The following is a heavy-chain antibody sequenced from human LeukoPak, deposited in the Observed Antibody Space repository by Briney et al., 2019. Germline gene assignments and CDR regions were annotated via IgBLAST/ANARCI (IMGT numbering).Heavy chain of an antibody. CDR1: GGSISSGGYS. J-gene: IGHJ4*02. V-gene: IGHV4-30-2*01. CDR2: IYHSGST. Sequence: SETLSLTCAVSGGSISSGGYSWSWIRQPPGKGLEWIGYIYHSGSTYYNPSLKSRVTISVDRSKNQFSLKLSSVTAADTAVYYCAREITTVIRYFDYWGQGTLVTVSS. CDR3: AREITTVIRYFDY. D-gene: IGHD4-17*01.